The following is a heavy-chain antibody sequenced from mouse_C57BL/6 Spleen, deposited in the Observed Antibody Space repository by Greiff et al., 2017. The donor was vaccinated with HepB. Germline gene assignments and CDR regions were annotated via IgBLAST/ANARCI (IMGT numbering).Heavy chain of an antibody. Sequence: QVQLKQPGAELVMPGASVKLSCKASGYTFTSYWMHWVKQRPGQGLEWIGEIDPSDSYTNYNQKFKGKSTLTVDKSSSTAYMQLSSLTSEDSAVDYCARSVDGYYYFDYWGQGTTLTVSS. CDR3: ARSVDGYYYFDY. V-gene: IGHV1-69*01. CDR2: IDPSDSYT. CDR1: GYTFTSYW. D-gene: IGHD2-3*01. J-gene: IGHJ2*01.